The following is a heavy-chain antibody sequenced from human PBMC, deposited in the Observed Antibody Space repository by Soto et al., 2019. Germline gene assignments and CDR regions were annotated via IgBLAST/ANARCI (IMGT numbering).Heavy chain of an antibody. Sequence: EVQLLESGGGLVQPGGSLRLSCAASGFTFNNYAMTWVRQAPGKGLELVSAISGGGDTTSYADSVKGRFTVSRDGSKNTLYLQMSSLRAENTVLYYCAKGRGGSGSLTPRVDFWGQGTLVTVSS. V-gene: IGHV3-23*01. CDR3: AKGRGGSGSLTPRVDF. CDR1: GFTFNNYA. J-gene: IGHJ4*02. D-gene: IGHD3-10*01. CDR2: ISGGGDTT.